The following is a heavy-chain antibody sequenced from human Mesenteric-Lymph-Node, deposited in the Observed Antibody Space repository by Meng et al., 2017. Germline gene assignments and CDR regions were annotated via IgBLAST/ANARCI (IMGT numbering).Heavy chain of an antibody. J-gene: IGHJ3*02. CDR2: ISSSSSYI. CDR1: GFTFSSYS. D-gene: IGHD6-25*01. Sequence: GESLKISCAASGFTFSSYSMNWVRQAPGKGLEWVSSISSSSSYIYYADSVKGRFTISRDNSKSTLFLQMNSLRAEDTAVYYCAKDQVAAPRGDLDIWGQGTVVTVSS. V-gene: IGHV3-21*04. CDR3: AKDQVAAPRGDLDI.